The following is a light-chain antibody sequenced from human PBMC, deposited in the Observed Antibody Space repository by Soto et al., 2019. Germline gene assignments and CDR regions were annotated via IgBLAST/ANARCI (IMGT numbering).Light chain of an antibody. CDR3: QQSKTFPWT. Sequence: DIQMSQSPPSLSASVGDRVTITCRASQNIGIYLNWYQHKPGKAPNLLIYGESNLQSGVPSRFSASGSGAEFSLAISNLQPEDFATYYCQQSKTFPWTFGQGTNVEI. CDR2: GES. CDR1: QNIGIY. V-gene: IGKV1-39*01. J-gene: IGKJ1*01.